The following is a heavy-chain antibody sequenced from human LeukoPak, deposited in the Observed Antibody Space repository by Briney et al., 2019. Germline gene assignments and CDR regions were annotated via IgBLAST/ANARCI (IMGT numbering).Heavy chain of an antibody. Sequence: ASVKVSCKASGYTFNSSYMHWVRQAPGQGLEWMGIINPSGGSTSYAQKFQGRVTMTRDTSTSTVYMELSSLRSEDTAVYYCAREPGYCSSTSCYGAFDIWGQGTMVTVSS. CDR1: GYTFNSSY. CDR3: AREPGYCSSTSCYGAFDI. V-gene: IGHV1-46*02. D-gene: IGHD2-2*01. CDR2: INPSGGST. J-gene: IGHJ3*02.